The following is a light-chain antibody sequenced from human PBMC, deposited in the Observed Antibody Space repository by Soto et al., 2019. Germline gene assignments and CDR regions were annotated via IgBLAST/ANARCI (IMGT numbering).Light chain of an antibody. J-gene: IGLJ2*01. CDR1: SSNIGAGYD. Sequence: QSVLTQPPSVSGAPGQRVTISCTGSSSNIGAGYDVHWYQQLPGTAPKLLMYGNNNRPSGVPDRFSGSKSGTSASLAITGLQAEDEADYYCQPYDSSLSGSVFGGGTKLTVL. CDR2: GNN. CDR3: QPYDSSLSGSV. V-gene: IGLV1-40*01.